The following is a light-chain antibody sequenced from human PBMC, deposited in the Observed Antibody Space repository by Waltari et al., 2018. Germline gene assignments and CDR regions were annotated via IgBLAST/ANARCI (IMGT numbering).Light chain of an antibody. CDR1: QSVTNY. CDR2: DTS. V-gene: IGKV3-11*01. CDR3: QQRRNWPLT. J-gene: IGKJ4*01. Sequence: DIVLTQSPAILSLSPGERDSLSCRASQSVTNYLAWYQQKPGQAPRLLIYDTSNRATGIPARFSGSGFGTDFTLTISSLEPEDFAVYYCQQRRNWPLTFGGGTKVEIK.